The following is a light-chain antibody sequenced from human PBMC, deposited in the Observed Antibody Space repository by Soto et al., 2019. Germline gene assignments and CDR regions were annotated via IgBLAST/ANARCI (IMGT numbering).Light chain of an antibody. CDR2: EVT. Sequence: QSVLTQPPSASGSPGQSVTISCTGTSSDVGGYNYVSWYQQYPGRAPKLMIYEVTKRPSGVPDRFSGSKSGHTASLTVSGLQAEDEADYYCSSYAARNYFYFVFGGGTKLTVL. V-gene: IGLV2-8*01. CDR3: SSYAARNYFYFV. CDR1: SSDVGGYNY. J-gene: IGLJ3*02.